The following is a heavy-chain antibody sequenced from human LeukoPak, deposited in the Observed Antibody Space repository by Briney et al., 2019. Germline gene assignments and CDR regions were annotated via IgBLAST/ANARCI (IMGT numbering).Heavy chain of an antibody. J-gene: IGHJ4*02. CDR3: ARDQLAYSGYDTLFDY. CDR2: ISYDGSNK. D-gene: IGHD5-12*01. CDR1: GFTFDSYA. V-gene: IGHV3-30*04. Sequence: GGSLRLSCAASGFTFDSYAIHWVRQAPGKGLEWVAVISYDGSNKYYADSVKGRFTISRDNSKNTLYLQLNSLRPEDAAVYYCARDQLAYSGYDTLFDYWGQGSLVTVSS.